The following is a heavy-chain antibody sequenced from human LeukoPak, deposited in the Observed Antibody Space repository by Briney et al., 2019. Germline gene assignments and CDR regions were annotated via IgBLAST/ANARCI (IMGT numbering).Heavy chain of an antibody. V-gene: IGHV5-51*01. CDR3: ARPHRGTTNQFDY. CDR2: IYPGDSDT. D-gene: IGHD3-16*01. CDR1: GSRFTSYW. J-gene: IGHJ4*02. Sequence: GESLKISCKGSGSRFTSYWIGWVRQMPGKGLKWMGIIYPGDSDTRYSPSFQGQVTISADKSISTAYLQWSSLKASDTAMYYCARPHRGTTNQFDYWGQGTLVTVSS.